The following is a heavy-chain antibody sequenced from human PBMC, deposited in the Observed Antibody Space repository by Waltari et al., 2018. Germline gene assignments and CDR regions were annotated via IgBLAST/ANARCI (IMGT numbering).Heavy chain of an antibody. J-gene: IGHJ6*02. CDR1: GGPLRGYY. CDR3: ARLEDCTGPGGNCYSGDVFALDV. CDR2: INHVPNR. Sequence: QVHLQQWGAGALQPLDTLSLTCAVFGGPLRGYYWGWLCQPPGKGLEWIGEINHVPNRNYNPTLKSRVTMSVDTSKNQFSLKLSSVTAADTGIYYCARLEDCTGPGGNCYSGDVFALDVWGQGTMVTVSS. V-gene: IGHV4-34*01. D-gene: IGHD2-8*02.